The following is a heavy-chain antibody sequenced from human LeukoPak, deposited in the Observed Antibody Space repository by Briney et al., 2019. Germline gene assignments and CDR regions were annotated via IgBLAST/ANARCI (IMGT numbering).Heavy chain of an antibody. D-gene: IGHD3-10*01. J-gene: IGHJ4*02. CDR1: GFTFSSYA. Sequence: GGSLRLSCAASGFTFSSYAMSWVRQAPGKGLEWVSAISGSGGSTYYADSVKGRFTISRDNSKNTLYLQMNSLRAEDTAVYYCARDLYYYGSGRLLAFDYWGQGTLVTVSS. CDR3: ARDLYYYGSGRLLAFDY. CDR2: ISGSGGST. V-gene: IGHV3-23*01.